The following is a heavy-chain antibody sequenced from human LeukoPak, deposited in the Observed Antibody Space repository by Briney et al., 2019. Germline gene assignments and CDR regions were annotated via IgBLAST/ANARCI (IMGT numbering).Heavy chain of an antibody. CDR1: GGSISTYY. D-gene: IGHD5-24*01. CDR2: IYYSGST. Sequence: SETLSLTCTVSGGSISTYYWSWIRQTPGKGLEWIGNIYYSGSTNYNPSLKSPVTISVDTSKNQFSLKLSSVTVADTAVYYCARGREMAVSGRPFDPWGQGTLVTVSS. J-gene: IGHJ5*02. CDR3: ARGREMAVSGRPFDP. V-gene: IGHV4-59*01.